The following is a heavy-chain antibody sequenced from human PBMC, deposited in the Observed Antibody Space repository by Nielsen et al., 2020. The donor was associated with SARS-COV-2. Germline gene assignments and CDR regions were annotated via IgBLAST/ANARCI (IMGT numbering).Heavy chain of an antibody. V-gene: IGHV3-33*01. CDR1: GFTFSSYG. D-gene: IGHD6-13*01. CDR3: ARDTIAAGGDY. J-gene: IGHJ4*02. CDR2: IWYDGSNK. Sequence: GGSLRLSCAASGFTFSSYGMHWVRQAPGKGLEWVAVIWYDGSNKYYADSVKGRFTISRDNSKNTLYLQMNSLRAEDTAVYYCARDTIAAGGDYWGQGTLVTVSS.